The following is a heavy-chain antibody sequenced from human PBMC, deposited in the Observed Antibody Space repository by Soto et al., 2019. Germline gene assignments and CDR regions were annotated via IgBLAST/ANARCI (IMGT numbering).Heavy chain of an antibody. J-gene: IGHJ4*02. CDR3: AREDSSGWSRXYYFDY. V-gene: IGHV4-59*01. D-gene: IGHD6-19*01. CDR2: IYYSGST. Sequence: PSETLSLTCTVSGGSISSYYWSWIRQPPGKGLEWIGYIYYSGSTNYNPSLKSRVTISVDTSKNQFSLKLSSVTAADTAVYYCAREDSSGWSRXYYFDYWGQGTLVTVS. CDR1: GGSISSYY.